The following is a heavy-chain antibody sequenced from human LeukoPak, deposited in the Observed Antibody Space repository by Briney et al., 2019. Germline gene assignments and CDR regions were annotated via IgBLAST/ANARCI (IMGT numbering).Heavy chain of an antibody. CDR3: ARGSISSSWDTFFDY. CDR2: ISGTGGST. Sequence: GGSLRLSCAASGFTFITCAMTWVRQAPGKGLEWVSTISGTGGSTYYADSVKGRFTISRDNAKNSLYLQMNSLRAEDTAVYYCARGSISSSWDTFFDYWGQGTLVTVSS. D-gene: IGHD6-13*01. CDR1: GFTFITCA. J-gene: IGHJ4*02. V-gene: IGHV3-23*01.